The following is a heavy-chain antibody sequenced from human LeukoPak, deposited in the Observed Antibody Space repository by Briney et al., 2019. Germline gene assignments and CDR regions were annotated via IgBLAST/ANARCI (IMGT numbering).Heavy chain of an antibody. CDR3: ARLPTRDSSGWYYFDY. CDR1: GVSSSSSY. D-gene: IGHD6-19*01. V-gene: IGHV4-59*08. CDR2: IFYTGDS. J-gene: IGHJ4*02. Sequence: SETLSLTCTVSGVSSSSSYWSWIRQPPGKGLEWIGYIFYTGDSNHNPSFKSRVSISLDTSKDQISLKLGSVTAADTAVYYCARLPTRDSSGWYYFDYWGQGTLVTVSS.